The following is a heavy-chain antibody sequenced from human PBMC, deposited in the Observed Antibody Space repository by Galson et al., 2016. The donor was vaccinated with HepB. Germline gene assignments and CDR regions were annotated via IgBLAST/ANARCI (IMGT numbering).Heavy chain of an antibody. CDR3: ARSLTGSCDFWGAIYNYYAMDV. CDR1: GYSFDSYW. CDR2: IYPGDFDI. V-gene: IGHV5-51*01. J-gene: IGHJ6*02. D-gene: IGHD3-3*01. Sequence: QSGAEVKKPGESLKISCRGSGYSFDSYWIGWVRQMPGKGLEWMAIIYPGDFDIRYSPSFQGQVTISVDKSISTAYLQWSSLTASDTAMYYCARSLTGSCDFWGAIYNYYAMDVWGQGTTVTVS.